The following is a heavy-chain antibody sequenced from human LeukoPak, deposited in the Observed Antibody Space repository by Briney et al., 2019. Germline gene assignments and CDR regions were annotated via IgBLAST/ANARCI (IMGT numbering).Heavy chain of an antibody. D-gene: IGHD6-13*01. CDR3: ARDYSSSFTPRRYYGMDV. V-gene: IGHV3-74*01. CDR1: GFTFSSYW. J-gene: IGHJ6*02. CDR2: ITSEGSST. Sequence: GGSLRLSCAASGFTFSSYWMHWVRQVPGKGLVWVSRITSEGSSTSYADSVKGRFTISRDNAKNTLYLQMNSLRAEDTAVYYCARDYSSSFTPRRYYGMDVWGQGTTVTVSS.